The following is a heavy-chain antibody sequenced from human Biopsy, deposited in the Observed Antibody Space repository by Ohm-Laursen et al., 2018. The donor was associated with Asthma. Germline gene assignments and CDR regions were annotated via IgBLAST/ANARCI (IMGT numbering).Heavy chain of an antibody. V-gene: IGHV7-4-1*02. CDR1: GYTVTRYA. CDR2: INTNTGNP. Sequence: ASVKVSCKASGYTVTRYAINWVRQAPGQGLEWMGWINTNTGNPTYAQGFTGRFVFSLDTSINTAHLQISSLKAEDTAVYYCARMISYYDEMRDPYFDSWGQGTLVTVSS. D-gene: IGHD3-3*01. CDR3: ARMISYYDEMRDPYFDS. J-gene: IGHJ4*02.